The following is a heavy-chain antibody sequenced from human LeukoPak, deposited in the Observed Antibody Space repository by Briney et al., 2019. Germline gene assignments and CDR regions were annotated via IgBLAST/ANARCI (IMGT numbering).Heavy chain of an antibody. Sequence: SETLSLTCTVSGGSINNYYWNWIRQPPGKGLEWIGYIYYSGSTNYNPSLRSRVTVSLDTSKNQFSLKLSSVTAADTAVYYCARGPTYYYDSSGYYYPTRGYFQHWGQGTLVTVSS. J-gene: IGHJ1*01. CDR2: IYYSGST. CDR3: ARGPTYYYDSSGYYYPTRGYFQH. V-gene: IGHV4-59*12. CDR1: GGSINNYY. D-gene: IGHD3-22*01.